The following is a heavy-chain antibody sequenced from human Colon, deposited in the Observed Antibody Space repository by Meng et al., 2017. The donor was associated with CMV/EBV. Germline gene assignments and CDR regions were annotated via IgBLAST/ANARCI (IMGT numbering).Heavy chain of an antibody. J-gene: IGHJ5*01. V-gene: IGHV3-66*03. CDR3: ARDRVSCSSTSRHDINWYDS. CDR1: GFTVSSNY. Sequence: GEALKISWAASGFTVSSNYMSWGRQPPGEGQGWVSLIYSYGSTYYAHTVQGRVTISRDNSKNTLYLQMNTLRPEDTAVYYCARDRVSCSSTSRHDINWYDSWGQGTLVTVSS. D-gene: IGHD2-2*01. CDR2: IYSYGST.